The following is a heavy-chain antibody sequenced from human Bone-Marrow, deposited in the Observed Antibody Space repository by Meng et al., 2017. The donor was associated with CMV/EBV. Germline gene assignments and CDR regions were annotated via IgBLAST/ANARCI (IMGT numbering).Heavy chain of an antibody. CDR1: GFTFSSYA. V-gene: IGHV3-30*04. J-gene: IGHJ4*02. D-gene: IGHD2-2*01. Sequence: GGSLRLSCAASGFTFSSYAMHWVRQAPGKGLEWVAVISYDGSNKYYADSVKGRFTISRDNSKNTLYLQMNSLSAEDTAVYYGALVATPSPCGGQGTLVTVSS. CDR2: ISYDGSNK. CDR3: ALVATPSPC.